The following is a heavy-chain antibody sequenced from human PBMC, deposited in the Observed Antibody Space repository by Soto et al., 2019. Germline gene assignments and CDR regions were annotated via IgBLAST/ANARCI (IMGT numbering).Heavy chain of an antibody. CDR3: ARDRVEGSWYRYGWFDP. CDR2: IWYDGSNK. J-gene: IGHJ5*02. Sequence: GGSLRLSCAASGFTFSSYGMHWVRQAPGKGLEWVAVIWYDGSNKYYADSVKGRFTISRDNSKNTLYLQMNSLRAEDTAVYYCARDRVEGSWYRYGWFDPWGQGTLVTVSS. CDR1: GFTFSSYG. D-gene: IGHD6-13*01. V-gene: IGHV3-33*01.